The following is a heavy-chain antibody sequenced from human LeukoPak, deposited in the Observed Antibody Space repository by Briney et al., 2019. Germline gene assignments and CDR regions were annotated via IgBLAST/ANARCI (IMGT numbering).Heavy chain of an antibody. CDR1: GYTFNTYG. Sequence: ASVKVSCKASGYTFNTYGITWVRQAPGQGLEWMGWFNTYTGNTNYAQKLRGRVTVTTDTSTGTAYMELRSLRSDDTAVYYCARVSISGGYTYGYEDYWGQGTLVTVSS. CDR3: ARVSISGGYTYGYEDY. V-gene: IGHV1-18*01. CDR2: FNTYTGNT. J-gene: IGHJ4*02. D-gene: IGHD5-18*01.